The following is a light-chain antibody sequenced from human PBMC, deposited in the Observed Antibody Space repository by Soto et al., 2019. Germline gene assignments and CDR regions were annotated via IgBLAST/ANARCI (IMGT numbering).Light chain of an antibody. CDR2: GTS. CDR3: QQYNNWPPLT. V-gene: IGKV3-15*01. Sequence: EIVMTQSPATLSVSPGERATLFCRASQRISSNLAWYQQKAGQAPRLLIYGTSTRATGIPARFSGSGSGTEYTRTISRLQAEERAEYYCQQYNNWPPLTFGGGTKVEIK. CDR1: QRISSN. J-gene: IGKJ4*01.